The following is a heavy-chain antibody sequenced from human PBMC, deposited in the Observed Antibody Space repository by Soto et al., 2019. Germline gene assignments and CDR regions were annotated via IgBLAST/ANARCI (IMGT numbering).Heavy chain of an antibody. J-gene: IGHJ4*02. D-gene: IGHD2-15*01. V-gene: IGHV3-15*07. CDR1: GFTFSNAW. Sequence: EVQLVESGGGLVKPGGSLRLSCAASGFTFSNAWMNWVRQAPGKGLEWVGRIKSKTDGGTTDYAAPVKGRFTISRDDSKNTLYLQMHSLRTEDTAVYYCTPLVVAATPYLGYWGQGTLVTVSS. CDR2: IKSKTDGGTT. CDR3: TPLVVAATPYLGY.